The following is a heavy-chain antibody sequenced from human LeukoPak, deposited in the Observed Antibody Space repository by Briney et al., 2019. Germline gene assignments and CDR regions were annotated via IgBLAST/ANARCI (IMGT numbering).Heavy chain of an antibody. CDR1: GFTFSIYG. Sequence: GGSLRLSCAASGFTFSIYGMNWVRQAPGKGLEWVAFIRYDGSNKYYADSVKGRFTISRDNSKNTLYLQMNSLRAEDTAVYYCAKDWGGGSGRGAFDIWGQGTMVTVSS. J-gene: IGHJ3*02. CDR2: IRYDGSNK. D-gene: IGHD1-26*01. CDR3: AKDWGGGSGRGAFDI. V-gene: IGHV3-30*02.